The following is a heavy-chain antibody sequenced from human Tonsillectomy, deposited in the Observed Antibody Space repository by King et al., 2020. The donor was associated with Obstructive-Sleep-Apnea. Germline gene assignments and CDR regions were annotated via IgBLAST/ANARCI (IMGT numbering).Heavy chain of an antibody. V-gene: IGHV3-15*01. J-gene: IGHJ4*02. D-gene: IGHD3-3*01. Sequence: EVQLVESGGGLVKPGGSLRLSCAASGFTFSNAWMSWFRQAPGRGLEWVGRIKSKTDGGPPDSAAPVKGSFTISRDDSKNTLYLQMNSLKTEDTAVYYCTASVFWSGYYRGYWGQGTLVTVSS. CDR2: IKSKTDGGPP. CDR3: TASVFWSGYYRGY. CDR1: GFTFSNAW.